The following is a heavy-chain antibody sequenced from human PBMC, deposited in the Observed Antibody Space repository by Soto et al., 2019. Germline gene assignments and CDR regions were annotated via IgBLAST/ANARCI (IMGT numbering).Heavy chain of an antibody. CDR2: IYSGGST. CDR3: ARANEFNAFDV. D-gene: IGHD3-10*01. CDR1: GFRVSGGY. Sequence: EVQLVESGGDLVQPGGSLRLSCVASGFRVSGGYMNWVRQSPGKGPEWVSVIYSGGSTYQADSVKGRFIISREDSANTLYLQMNSLRPEDKAVYFCARANEFNAFDVWGPGTRVTVSS. V-gene: IGHV3-53*04. J-gene: IGHJ3*01.